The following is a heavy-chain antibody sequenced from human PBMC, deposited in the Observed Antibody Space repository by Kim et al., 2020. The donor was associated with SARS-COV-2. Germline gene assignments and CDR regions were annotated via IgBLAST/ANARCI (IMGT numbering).Heavy chain of an antibody. J-gene: IGHJ2*01. CDR1: GYSFTSYW. Sequence: GESLKISCKGSGYSFTSYWISWVRQMPGKGLEWMGRIDPSDSYTNYSPSFQGHVTISADKSISTAYLQWSSLKASDTAMYYCARHVSSYGSLYWYFDLWGRGTLVTVSS. CDR3: ARHVSSYGSLYWYFDL. CDR2: IDPSDSYT. V-gene: IGHV5-10-1*01. D-gene: IGHD5-18*01.